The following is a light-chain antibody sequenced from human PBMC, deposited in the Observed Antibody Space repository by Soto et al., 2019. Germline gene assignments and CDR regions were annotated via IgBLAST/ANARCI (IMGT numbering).Light chain of an antibody. J-gene: IGLJ2*01. CDR3: CSYRSSSTLV. CDR2: EVS. V-gene: IGLV2-14*01. Sequence: QSALTQPASVSGSPGQSVTISCTGTSSDIGAYKYVSWYQHHPGKSPRLLIYEVSNRPSGVSNRFSASKSGNTASLNISGLQAEDEADYYCCSYRSSSTLVFGGGTKVTVL. CDR1: SSDIGAYKY.